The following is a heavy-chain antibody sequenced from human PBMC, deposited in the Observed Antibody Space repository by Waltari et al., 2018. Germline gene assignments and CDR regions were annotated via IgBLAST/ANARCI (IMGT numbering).Heavy chain of an antibody. V-gene: IGHV3-33*06. CDR2: MWFDGSDT. J-gene: IGHJ4*02. CDR3: VKDGGRQQLVPSYFDN. Sequence: QVQLVESGGGVVQPGGSLRLACAASGFSFSSYGLHWVRQAPGKVLEWVASMWFDGSDTYYADSVKGRFTISRDNSKNTIYLQMNSLRDEDTAVYYCVKDGGRQQLVPSYFDNWGQGSLVTVSS. D-gene: IGHD6-13*01. CDR1: GFSFSSYG.